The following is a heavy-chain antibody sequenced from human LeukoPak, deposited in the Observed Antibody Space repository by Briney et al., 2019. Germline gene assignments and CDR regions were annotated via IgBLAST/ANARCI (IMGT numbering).Heavy chain of an antibody. CDR1: GYTFTSYG. CDR2: ISAYNGNT. J-gene: IGHJ4*02. Sequence: GASVKVSCKAPGYTFTSYGIRWVGQAPGQGLEGMGWISAYNGNTNYAQKLQGRVTMTTDTSTSTAYMELSSLRSDDTAVYYCAREEELVSRGSYDYWGQGTLVTVSS. D-gene: IGHD6-13*01. CDR3: AREEELVSRGSYDY. V-gene: IGHV1-18*01.